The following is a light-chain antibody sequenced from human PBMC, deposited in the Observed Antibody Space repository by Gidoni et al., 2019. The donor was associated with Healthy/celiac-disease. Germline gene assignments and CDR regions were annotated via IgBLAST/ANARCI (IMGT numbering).Light chain of an antibody. J-gene: IGKJ1*01. V-gene: IGKV1-39*01. Sequence: DIQMTQSPSSLSASVGDRVTITCRASQSIRSYLNWYQQKPGKAPKLLIYAASSVQSGVPSRFSGSGSGTDFTLTISSLQPEDFATYYCQQSYSTLWTFGQGTKVEIK. CDR3: QQSYSTLWT. CDR1: QSIRSY. CDR2: AAS.